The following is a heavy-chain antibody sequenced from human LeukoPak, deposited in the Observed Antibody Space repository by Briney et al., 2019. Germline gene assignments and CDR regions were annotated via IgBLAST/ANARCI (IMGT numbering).Heavy chain of an antibody. CDR1: GYTFTGYY. CDR2: INPHSGDT. J-gene: IGHJ6*03. CDR3: ARTAFQFGEYFYYMDV. Sequence: ASVKVSCKASGYTFTGYYMHWVRQAPEQGLEWMGWINPHSGDTNYAQKFQGRVTVTRDTSITTAYMELSGLTSDDTAVYYCARTAFQFGEYFYYMDVWGKGTTVTVSS. V-gene: IGHV1-2*02. D-gene: IGHD3-10*01.